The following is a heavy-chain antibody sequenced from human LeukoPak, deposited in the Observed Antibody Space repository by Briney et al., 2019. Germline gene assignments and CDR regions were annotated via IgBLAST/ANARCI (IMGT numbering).Heavy chain of an antibody. J-gene: IGHJ4*02. D-gene: IGHD3-3*01. Sequence: GSLRLSCAASGFTFSSYGMHWVRQAPGKGLEWVAFIRYDGSNKYYADSVKGRFTISRDNSKNTLYLQMNSLRAEDTAVYYCAKDLGDTIFGVAPSDYWGQGTLVTVSS. CDR2: IRYDGSNK. V-gene: IGHV3-30*02. CDR1: GFTFSSYG. CDR3: AKDLGDTIFGVAPSDY.